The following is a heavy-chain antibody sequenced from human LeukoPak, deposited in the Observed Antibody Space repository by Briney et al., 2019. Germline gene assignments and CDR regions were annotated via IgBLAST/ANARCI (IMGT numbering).Heavy chain of an antibody. J-gene: IGHJ3*02. V-gene: IGHV4-59*01. Sequence: LETLCLTRTVSGDSISSYYWSWIRQPPGKGLEWIGYIFYSGSTNYNPSLESRVTISVDTSRSQFSLKLTSVTAADTAVYYCARAPYRDDAFDIWGQGTMVAVTS. CDR1: GDSISSYY. D-gene: IGHD3-16*02. CDR3: ARAPYRDDAFDI. CDR2: IFYSGST.